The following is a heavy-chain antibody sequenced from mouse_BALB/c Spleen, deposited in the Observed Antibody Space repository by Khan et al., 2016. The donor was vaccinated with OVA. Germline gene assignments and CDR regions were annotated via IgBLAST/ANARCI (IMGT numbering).Heavy chain of an antibody. J-gene: IGHJ3*01. CDR3: ARAGWDWFAY. Sequence: QVQLQQSGPELVKPGASVKMSCKASGYTFTDYVMNWVKQRNGQGLEWIGQIYPGSDSTYYNEKFKGKATLTADRSSSTAYIQLSNLTSEDSAVXCSARAGWDWFAYWGQGTLVTVSA. CDR2: IYPGSDST. V-gene: IGHV1-77*01. CDR1: GYTFTDYV. D-gene: IGHD1-1*02.